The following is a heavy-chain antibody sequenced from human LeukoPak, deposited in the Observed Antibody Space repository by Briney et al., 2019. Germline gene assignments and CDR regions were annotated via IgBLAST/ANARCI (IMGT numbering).Heavy chain of an antibody. CDR2: IKQDGSEK. CDR1: GFTFSSYW. V-gene: IGHV3-7*01. Sequence: GGSLRLSCAASGFTFSSYWMSWVHQAPGKGLERVANIKQDGSEKYYVDSVKGRFTISRDNAKNSLYLQMNSLRAEDTAVYYCARIVGAPYYFDYWGQGTLVTVSS. D-gene: IGHD1-26*01. J-gene: IGHJ4*02. CDR3: ARIVGAPYYFDY.